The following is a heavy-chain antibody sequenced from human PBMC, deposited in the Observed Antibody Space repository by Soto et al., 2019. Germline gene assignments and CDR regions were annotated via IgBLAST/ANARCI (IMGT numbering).Heavy chain of an antibody. CDR3: ARHSPGITIFGVVPTQHGYYYGMDV. CDR1: GYSFTSYW. Sequence: PGESLKISCKGSGYSFTSYWIGWVRQMPGKGLEWMGIIYPGDSDTRYSPSFQGQVTISADKSISTAYLQWSSLKASDTAMYYCARHSPGITIFGVVPTQHGYYYGMDVWGQGTTVTVSS. CDR2: IYPGDSDT. J-gene: IGHJ6*02. D-gene: IGHD3-3*01. V-gene: IGHV5-51*01.